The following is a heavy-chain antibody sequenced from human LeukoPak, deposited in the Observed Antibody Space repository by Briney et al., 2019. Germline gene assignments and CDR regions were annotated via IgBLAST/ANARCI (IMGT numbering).Heavy chain of an antibody. CDR3: TTAPTRGWLPYFDY. J-gene: IGHJ4*02. D-gene: IGHD5-24*01. CDR1: GFSFSGSA. V-gene: IGHV3-73*01. CDR2: IRSKANSYAT. Sequence: PGGSLKLSCAASGFSFSGSAMPWVRQASGKGLEWVGRIRSKANSYATAYAASVKGRFTISRDDSKNMAYLQMNSLKTEDTAVYYCTTAPTRGWLPYFDYWGQGTVVTVSS.